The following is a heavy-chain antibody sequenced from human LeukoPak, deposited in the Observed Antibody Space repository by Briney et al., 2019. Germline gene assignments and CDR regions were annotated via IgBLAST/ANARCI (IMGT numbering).Heavy chain of an antibody. D-gene: IGHD2-2*01. Sequence: ASVKVSCKASGYTFTGYYMHWVRQAPGQGLEWMGWINPNSGGTNYAQKFQGRVTMTRDTSISTAYMELSRLRSDDTAVYYCARAPEGYCSSARCFTAEYFQHWGQGTLVTVSS. V-gene: IGHV1-2*02. J-gene: IGHJ1*01. CDR1: GYTFTGYY. CDR2: INPNSGGT. CDR3: ARAPEGYCSSARCFTAEYFQH.